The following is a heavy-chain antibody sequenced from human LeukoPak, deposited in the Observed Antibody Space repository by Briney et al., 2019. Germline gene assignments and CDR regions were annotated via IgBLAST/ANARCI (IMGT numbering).Heavy chain of an antibody. CDR1: GFTFSSYG. CDR2: IRYDGSNK. D-gene: IGHD6-19*01. Sequence: GGSLRLSCAASGFTFSSYGMHWVRQAPGKGLEWVAFIRYDGSNKYYADSVKGRFTISRDNSKNTLYLQMNSLRAEDTAVYYCARDFGARGWLDYWGQGTLVTVSS. V-gene: IGHV3-30*02. CDR3: ARDFGARGWLDY. J-gene: IGHJ4*02.